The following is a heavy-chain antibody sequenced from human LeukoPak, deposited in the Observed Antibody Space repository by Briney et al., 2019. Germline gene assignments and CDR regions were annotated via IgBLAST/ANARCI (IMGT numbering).Heavy chain of an antibody. CDR3: ARGWLQLYWYFDL. Sequence: GASVKVSCKTSGYTFTNYGISWVRQAPGQGLEWMGSISPYNGNTDYAQKLRGRVTMTTDTSTTTGYMELRSLRSDDTAIYYCARGWLQLYWYFDLWGRGTLVTVSS. D-gene: IGHD5-18*01. CDR1: GYTFTNYG. V-gene: IGHV1-18*01. CDR2: ISPYNGNT. J-gene: IGHJ2*01.